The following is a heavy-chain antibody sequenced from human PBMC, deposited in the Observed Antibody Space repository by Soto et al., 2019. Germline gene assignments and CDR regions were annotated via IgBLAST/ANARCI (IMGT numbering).Heavy chain of an antibody. Sequence: QVQLQQWGAGLLKPSETLSLTCAVYGGSFSGYFWTWIRHPPGTGLEWIGEINHSGSTNYKPSLKRRVTISVDTSKNQFSLKLTSVTAADTAVYYCARDKITGLFDYWGQGTLVTVSS. CDR3: ARDKITGLFDY. V-gene: IGHV4-34*01. D-gene: IGHD2-8*02. CDR1: GGSFSGYF. CDR2: INHSGST. J-gene: IGHJ4*02.